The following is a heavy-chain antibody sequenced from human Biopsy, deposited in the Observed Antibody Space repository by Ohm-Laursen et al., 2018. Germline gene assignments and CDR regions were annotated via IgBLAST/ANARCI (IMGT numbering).Heavy chain of an antibody. CDR3: ARDIMNRIAGLVARSDVFDV. D-gene: IGHD3-16*01. CDR1: GYAVNDYF. Sequence: LVKLSCKGSGYAVNDYFLHWLRQAPGPGPEWMGWISPNRGGTNYAQKFQGRVTMTTDTSTSTVYLELRRLISDDTAVYYCARDIMNRIAGLVARSDVFDVWGQGTLVTVSS. J-gene: IGHJ3*01. V-gene: IGHV1-2*02. CDR2: ISPNRGGT.